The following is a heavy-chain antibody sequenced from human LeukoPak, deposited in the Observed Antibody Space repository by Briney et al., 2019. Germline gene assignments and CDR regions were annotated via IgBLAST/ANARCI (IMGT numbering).Heavy chain of an antibody. CDR1: GYSISSGYY. CDR2: IYHSGTI. J-gene: IGHJ4*02. V-gene: IGHV4-38-2*02. Sequence: SETLSLTCTVSGYSISSGYYWGWIRQPPGKGLEWLASIYHSGTIYYNPSLKSRVTISVDTSKNQFSLKLTSVTAADTAVYYRARGLRRQQLVSPFGYRGPGTLVTFAS. CDR3: ARGLRRQQLVSPFGY. D-gene: IGHD6-13*01.